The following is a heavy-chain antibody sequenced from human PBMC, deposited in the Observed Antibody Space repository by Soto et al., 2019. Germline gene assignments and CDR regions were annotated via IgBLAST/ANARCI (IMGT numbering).Heavy chain of an antibody. CDR1: EGSFSTGDYS. Sequence: SETLSLTCAVSEGSFSTGDYSWNWIRQPPGKGLEWIGYIYTSGSTYYSSSLKSRVTISVDRSKNQFSLQLTSVTAADTAVYYCARGNHYRGVPFDYSGQALLVTLSS. V-gene: IGHV4-30-2*01. D-gene: IGHD2-8*02. CDR2: IYTSGST. CDR3: ARGNHYRGVPFDY. J-gene: IGHJ4*02.